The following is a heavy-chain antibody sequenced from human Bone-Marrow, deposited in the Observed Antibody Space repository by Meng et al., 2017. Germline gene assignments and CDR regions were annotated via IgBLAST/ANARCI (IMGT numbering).Heavy chain of an antibody. V-gene: IGHV1-2*06. CDR2: IKPQSGDT. Sequence: ASVKVSCKSSGYTFTAYYIHWVRQAPGQGLEWMGHIKPQSGDTLYAQKFQGRVSMTRDTSISTAYVELSGLTSDDTAVYYCARDSAGSYYDSSGYYSHYYGMDVWGQGTTVTVSS. CDR3: ARDSAGSYYDSSGYYSHYYGMDV. D-gene: IGHD3-22*01. J-gene: IGHJ6*02. CDR1: GYTFTAYY.